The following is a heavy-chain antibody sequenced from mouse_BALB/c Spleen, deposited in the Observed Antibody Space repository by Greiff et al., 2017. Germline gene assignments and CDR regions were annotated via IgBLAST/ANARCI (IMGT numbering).Heavy chain of an antibody. J-gene: IGHJ1*01. D-gene: IGHD2-1*01. CDR1: GYTFTDYN. Sequence: EVQVVESGPELVKPGASVKIPCKASGYTFTDYNMDWVKQSHGKSLEWIGDINPNNGGTIYNQKFKGKATLTVDKSSSTAYMELRSLTSEDTAVYYCARKGNYGNPSSNFDVWGAGTTVTVSS. CDR3: ARKGNYGNPSSNFDV. CDR2: INPNNGGT. V-gene: IGHV1-18*01.